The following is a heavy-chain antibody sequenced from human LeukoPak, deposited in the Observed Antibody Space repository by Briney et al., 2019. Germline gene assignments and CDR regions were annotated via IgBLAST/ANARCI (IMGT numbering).Heavy chain of an antibody. Sequence: ASVKVSCKASGGTFSSYAISWVRQAPGQGLEWMGWISAYNGNTNYAQKLQGRVTMTTDTSTSTAYMELRSLRSDDTAVYYCARVWGDYGYGMDVWGQGTTVTVSS. D-gene: IGHD1-26*01. V-gene: IGHV1-18*01. CDR3: ARVWGDYGYGMDV. CDR2: ISAYNGNT. J-gene: IGHJ6*02. CDR1: GGTFSSYA.